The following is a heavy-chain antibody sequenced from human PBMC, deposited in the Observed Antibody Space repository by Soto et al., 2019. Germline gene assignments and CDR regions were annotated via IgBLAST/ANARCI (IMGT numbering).Heavy chain of an antibody. CDR2: ISAYNGNT. CDR1: GYTFTSYG. D-gene: IGHD3-3*01. V-gene: IGHV1-18*01. J-gene: IGHJ4*02. CDR3: ARAQLYYDFWSGYYPIDNFDY. Sequence: QVQLVQSGAEVKKPGASVKVTCKASGYTFTSYGISWVRQAPGQGLEWMGWISAYNGNTNYAQKLQGRVTMTTDTSTSTAYMELRSLRSDDTAVYYCARAQLYYDFWSGYYPIDNFDYWGQGTLVTVSS.